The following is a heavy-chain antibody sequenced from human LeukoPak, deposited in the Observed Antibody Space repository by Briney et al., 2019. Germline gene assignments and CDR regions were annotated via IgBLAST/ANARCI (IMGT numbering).Heavy chain of an antibody. Sequence: GGSLRLSCAVSRFTFSDYWMRWVRQAPGKGLEWVAAISKDGSEKQYVGSVKGRFTISRDNAKNSVYLQMTSLGAEDTAVYYCATYTQHFGAPGGADYWGLGTLVTVSS. J-gene: IGHJ4*02. CDR2: ISKDGSEK. CDR1: RFTFSDYW. CDR3: ATYTQHFGAPGGADY. V-gene: IGHV3-7*01. D-gene: IGHD2-8*02.